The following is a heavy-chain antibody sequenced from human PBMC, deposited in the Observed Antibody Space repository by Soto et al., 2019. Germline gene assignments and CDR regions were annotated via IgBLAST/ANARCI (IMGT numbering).Heavy chain of an antibody. CDR1: GFTPRSYG. D-gene: IGHD2-15*01. CDR3: VNSLRFCSASSCTRDYYYYYGLDG. CDR2: ISYDGCNK. Sequence: QPGGPLRLSFAASGFTPRSYGMHWVRQAPGKGLEWVTLISYDGCNKFTAVPVKWRFTISRYNSTNTLYLQMNSLRPENVAVYYCVNSLRFCSASSCTRDYYYYYGLDGWGQGTMVTVSS. J-gene: IGHJ6*02. V-gene: IGHV3-30*18.